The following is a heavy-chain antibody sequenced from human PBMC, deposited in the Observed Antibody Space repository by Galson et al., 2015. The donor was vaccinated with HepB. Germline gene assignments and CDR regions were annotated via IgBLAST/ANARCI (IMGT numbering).Heavy chain of an antibody. CDR1: GYTFTSYA. CDR2: INAGNGNT. V-gene: IGHV1-3*01. D-gene: IGHD1-1*01. J-gene: IGHJ4*02. CDR3: ARADWNDLYFDY. Sequence: SVKVSCKASGYTFTSYATHWVRQAPGQRLEWMGWINAGNGNTKYSQKFQGRVTITRDTSASTAYMELSSLRSEDTAVYYCARADWNDLYFDYWGQGTLVTVSS.